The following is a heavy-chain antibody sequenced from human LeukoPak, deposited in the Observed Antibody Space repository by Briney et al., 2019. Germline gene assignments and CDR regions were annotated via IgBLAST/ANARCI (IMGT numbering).Heavy chain of an antibody. V-gene: IGHV1-2*02. Sequence: ASVKVSCKASGYTFTGYYMHWVRQAPGQGLEWMGWINPNSGGTNYAQKFQGRVTITADKSTSTAYMELSSLRSEDTAVYYCARSDYYYDSSGYYYFDYWGQGTLVTVSS. CDR1: GYTFTGYY. CDR3: ARSDYYYDSSGYYYFDY. D-gene: IGHD3-22*01. CDR2: INPNSGGT. J-gene: IGHJ4*02.